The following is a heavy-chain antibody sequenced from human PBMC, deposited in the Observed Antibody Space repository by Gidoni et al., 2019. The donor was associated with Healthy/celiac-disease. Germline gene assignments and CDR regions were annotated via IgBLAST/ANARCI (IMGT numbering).Heavy chain of an antibody. J-gene: IGHJ4*02. CDR1: GFTFSSYS. D-gene: IGHD2-2*01. Sequence: EVQLVESGGGLVKPGGSLRLSCAASGFTFSSYSMNWVRQAPGKGLEWVSSISSSSSYIYYADSVKGRFTISRDNAKNSLYLQMNSLRAEDTAVYYCASYCSSTSCYGGGFGELGYWGQGTLVTVSS. CDR2: ISSSSSYI. V-gene: IGHV3-21*01. CDR3: ASYCSSTSCYGGGFGELGY.